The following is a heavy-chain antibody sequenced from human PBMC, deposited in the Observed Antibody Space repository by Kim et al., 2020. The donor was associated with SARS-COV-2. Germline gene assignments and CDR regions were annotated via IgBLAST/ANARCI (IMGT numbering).Heavy chain of an antibody. Sequence: GGSLRLSCAASGFTFSDYGIQWVRQAPGKGLEWLASMSYDGTDKYYAASVQGRFTISRDSSRSTLYLHLNRLRVDDTAVYYCARGIGSVTSQYFDYWGRGTLVTVSS. V-gene: IGHV3-33*01. CDR2: MSYDGTDK. J-gene: IGHJ4*02. D-gene: IGHD4-17*01. CDR1: GFTFSDYG. CDR3: ARGIGSVTSQYFDY.